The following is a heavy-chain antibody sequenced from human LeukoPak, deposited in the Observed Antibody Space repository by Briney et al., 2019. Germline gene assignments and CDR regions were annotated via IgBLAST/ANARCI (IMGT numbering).Heavy chain of an antibody. CDR1: GYTFTGYY. CDR2: INPNSGGT. CDR3: ARGDDYGDYWFDY. Sequence: GASVKVSCKASGYTFTGYYMHWVRQAPGQGLEWMGWINPNSGGTNYAQKFQGRVTMTRDTSISTAYMELSRLRSDDTAVYYCARGDDYGDYWFDYWGQGTLVTVSS. V-gene: IGHV1-2*02. J-gene: IGHJ4*02. D-gene: IGHD4-17*01.